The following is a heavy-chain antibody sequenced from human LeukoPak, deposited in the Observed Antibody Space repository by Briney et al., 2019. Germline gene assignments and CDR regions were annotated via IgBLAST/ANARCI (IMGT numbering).Heavy chain of an antibody. Sequence: SETLSLTCAVYGGSFSGYYWSWIRQPPGKGLEWIGEINHSGSTNYNPSLKSRVTISVDTSKNQFSLKLSSVAAADTAVYYCARGTGWACSSTSCYPWYLDIWGRGTLVTVSS. V-gene: IGHV4-34*01. D-gene: IGHD2-2*01. CDR1: GGSFSGYY. J-gene: IGHJ2*01. CDR3: ARGTGWACSSTSCYPWYLDI. CDR2: INHSGST.